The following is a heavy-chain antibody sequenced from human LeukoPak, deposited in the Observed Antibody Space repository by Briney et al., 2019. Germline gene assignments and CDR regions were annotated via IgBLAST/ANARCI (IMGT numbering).Heavy chain of an antibody. D-gene: IGHD3-22*01. CDR1: GFTFSSYW. Sequence: PGGSLRLSCAASGFTFSSYWMSWVRQAPGKGLEWVANIKQDGSEKYYVDSVKGRLTISRDNAKNSLYLQMNSLRAEDTAVYYCARDYGYYYDSSGFLYWGQGTLVTVSS. J-gene: IGHJ4*02. CDR2: IKQDGSEK. V-gene: IGHV3-7*01. CDR3: ARDYGYYYDSSGFLY.